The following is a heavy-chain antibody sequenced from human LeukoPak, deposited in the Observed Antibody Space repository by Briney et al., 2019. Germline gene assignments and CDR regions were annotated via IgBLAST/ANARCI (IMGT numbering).Heavy chain of an antibody. Sequence: PSETLSLTCTVSGGSIRSYSWSWIRQPPGSGLEWIGYIHHSRSTNYNPSLKSRVTVSVDTSKNQFPLKLSSVTAADTAVYYCARTGDYGDYPGDYWGQGTLVTVSS. CDR2: IHHSRST. J-gene: IGHJ4*02. CDR3: ARTGDYGDYPGDY. CDR1: GGSIRSYS. V-gene: IGHV4-59*12. D-gene: IGHD4-17*01.